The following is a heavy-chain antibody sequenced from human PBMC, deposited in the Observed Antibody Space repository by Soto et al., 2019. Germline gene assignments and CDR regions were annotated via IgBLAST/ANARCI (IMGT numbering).Heavy chain of an antibody. CDR3: AKGYCSSTSCSYDY. CDR2: IRESGDIT. CDR1: GFTFSTYA. J-gene: IGHJ4*02. D-gene: IGHD2-2*01. V-gene: IGHV3-23*01. Sequence: GGSLKLSCAASGFTFSTYAMSWVRQAQGKGLEWVSAIRESGDITYYADSVKGRFTISRDNSKNTLYLQMNRLRAEDTAVYYCAKGYCSSTSCSYDYWGQGTLVTVSS.